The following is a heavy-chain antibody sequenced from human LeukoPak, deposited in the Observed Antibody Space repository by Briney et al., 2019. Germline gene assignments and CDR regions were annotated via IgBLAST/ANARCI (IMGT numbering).Heavy chain of an antibody. CDR3: AREDSSGWYVFDY. J-gene: IGHJ4*02. V-gene: IGHV1-69*04. CDR1: GGTFSSYA. Sequence: SVKVSCKASGGTFSSYAISWVRQAPGQGLEWMGRIIPILGVANYAPKFQGRVTITADKSTSTVYMELSSLRSEDTAVYYCAREDSSGWYVFDYWGQGTLVTVSS. D-gene: IGHD6-19*01. CDR2: IIPILGVA.